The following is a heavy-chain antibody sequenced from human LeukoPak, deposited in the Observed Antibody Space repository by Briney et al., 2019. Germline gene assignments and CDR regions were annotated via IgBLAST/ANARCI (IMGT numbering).Heavy chain of an antibody. V-gene: IGHV4-59*08. CDR1: GGSISSYY. Sequence: PSETLSLTCTVSGGSISSYYWSWIRQPPGKGLEWIGYIYYSGSTNYNPSLKSRVTISVDTSKNQFSLKLSSVTAADTAVYYCARHRGSDYGDRRDLIDYWGQGTLVTVSS. J-gene: IGHJ4*02. D-gene: IGHD4-17*01. CDR2: IYYSGST. CDR3: ARHRGSDYGDRRDLIDY.